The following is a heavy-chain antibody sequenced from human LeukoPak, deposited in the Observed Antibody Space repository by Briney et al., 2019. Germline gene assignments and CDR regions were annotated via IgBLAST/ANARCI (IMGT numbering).Heavy chain of an antibody. J-gene: IGHJ5*02. D-gene: IGHD3-3*01. Sequence: SSETLSLTCTVSGGPISSYYWSWIRQPPGKGLEWIGYIYYSGSTNYNPSLKSRVTISVDTSKNQFSLKLSSVTAADTAVYYCARHKDTRTTIFGVVDWFDPWGQGTLVTVSS. CDR3: ARHKDTRTTIFGVVDWFDP. CDR1: GGPISSYY. CDR2: IYYSGST. V-gene: IGHV4-59*08.